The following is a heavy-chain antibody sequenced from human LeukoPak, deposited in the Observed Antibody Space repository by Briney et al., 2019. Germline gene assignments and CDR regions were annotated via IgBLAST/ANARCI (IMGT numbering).Heavy chain of an antibody. Sequence: SGPTLVNPTETLTLTCTVSGFSLSETRMGVSWIRQPPGKALEWLALIYWNDDKRYSPSLKSRLTITKDTSKNQVVLTMTNMDPVDTATYYCARTWIQLWSLGFDPWGQGTLVTVSS. V-gene: IGHV2-5*01. J-gene: IGHJ5*02. CDR3: ARTWIQLWSLGFDP. CDR1: GFSLSETRMG. D-gene: IGHD5-18*01. CDR2: IYWNDDK.